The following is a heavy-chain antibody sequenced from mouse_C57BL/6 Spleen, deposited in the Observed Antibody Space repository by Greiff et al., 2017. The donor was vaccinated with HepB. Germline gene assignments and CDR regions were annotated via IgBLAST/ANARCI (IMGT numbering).Heavy chain of an antibody. Sequence: EVHLVESGGDLVKPGGSLKLSCAASGFTFSSYGMSWVRQTPDKRLEWVATISSGGSYTYYPDSVKGRFTISRDNAKNTLNLQMSSLKSEDTAMYYCARRDYDEGFAYWGQGTLVTVSA. D-gene: IGHD2-4*01. CDR2: ISSGGSYT. CDR1: GFTFSSYG. V-gene: IGHV5-6*01. J-gene: IGHJ3*01. CDR3: ARRDYDEGFAY.